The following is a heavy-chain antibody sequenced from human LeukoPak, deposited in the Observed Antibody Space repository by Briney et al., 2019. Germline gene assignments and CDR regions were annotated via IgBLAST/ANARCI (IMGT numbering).Heavy chain of an antibody. CDR3: ARALSYDYVWGSYRSHFDY. V-gene: IGHV4-34*01. J-gene: IGHJ4*02. CDR1: GGSFSGYY. CDR2: INHSGST. Sequence: SETLSLTCAVYGGSFSGYYWSWIRQPPGKGLEWIGEINHSGSTNYNPSLKSRVTISVDTSKNQFSLKLSSVTAADTAVYYRARALSYDYVWGSYRSHFDYWGQGTLVTVSS. D-gene: IGHD3-16*02.